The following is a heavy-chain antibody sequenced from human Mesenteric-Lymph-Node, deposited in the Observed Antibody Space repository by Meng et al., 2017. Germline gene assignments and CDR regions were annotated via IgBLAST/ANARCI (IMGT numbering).Heavy chain of an antibody. V-gene: IGHV1-69*06. CDR1: GYTFTSYD. J-gene: IGHJ4*02. D-gene: IGHD3-22*01. Sequence: SVKVSCKASGYTFTSYDINWVRQATGQGLEWMGGIIPIFGTANYAQKFQGRVTITADKSTSTAYMELSSLRSEDTAVYYCARGSRYYDSSGYYRDWGQGTLVTVSS. CDR3: ARGSRYYDSSGYYRD. CDR2: IIPIFGTA.